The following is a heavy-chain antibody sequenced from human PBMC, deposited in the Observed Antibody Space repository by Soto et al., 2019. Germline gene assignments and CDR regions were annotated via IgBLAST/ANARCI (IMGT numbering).Heavy chain of an antibody. Sequence: QVQLVQSGAEVKKPGSSVTVSCKASGGTFGNSAISWVRQAPGQGLEWMGGIIPMFPTPDYAQKFQGRVTITADESTSTAYMELTSLRSEDTAVYYCARDKDRQQLGGNYYYGIDGWGQGTTVTVSS. V-gene: IGHV1-69*12. CDR2: IIPMFPTP. CDR3: ARDKDRQQLGGNYYYGIDG. D-gene: IGHD3-3*02. CDR1: GGTFGNSA. J-gene: IGHJ6*02.